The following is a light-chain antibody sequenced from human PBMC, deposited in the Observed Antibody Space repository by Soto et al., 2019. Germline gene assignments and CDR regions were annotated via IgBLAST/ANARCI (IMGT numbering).Light chain of an antibody. CDR1: SSNIGNNA. Sequence: QSVLTQPPSVSEAPRQRVTISCSGSSSNIGNNAVNWYQQLPGKAPKLLIYYDDLLPSGVSDRFSGSKSGTSASLAISGLPSEEEADYYCAAWDDSLNGPVFGGGTKLTVL. CDR3: AAWDDSLNGPV. J-gene: IGLJ2*01. CDR2: YDD. V-gene: IGLV1-36*01.